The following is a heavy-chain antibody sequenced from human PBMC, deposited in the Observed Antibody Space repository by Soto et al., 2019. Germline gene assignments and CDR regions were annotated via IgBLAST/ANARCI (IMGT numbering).Heavy chain of an antibody. V-gene: IGHV6-1*01. CDR3: AKGDNLGPKTGYAFDP. D-gene: IGHD5-12*01. CDR1: GDSVSSNIAA. CDR2: TYFRSKWYN. J-gene: IGHJ5*02. Sequence: PSQTLSLTCAISGDSVSSNIAAWNWIRHSPSRGFEWLGRTYFRSKWYNDYAVSVKTRIIINPDTSSNQFSLQLNSVTPEDTAVYFCAKGDNLGPKTGYAFDPWGQGIMVTVSS.